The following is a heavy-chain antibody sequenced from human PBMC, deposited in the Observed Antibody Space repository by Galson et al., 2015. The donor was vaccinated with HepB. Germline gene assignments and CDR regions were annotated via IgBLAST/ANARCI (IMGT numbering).Heavy chain of an antibody. CDR2: IDSSSSYT. CDR3: VRDPPLGTPFDH. CDR1: GFTVSSNY. J-gene: IGHJ4*02. V-gene: IGHV3-21*01. D-gene: IGHD7-27*01. Sequence: SLRLSCAASGFTVSSNYMNWVRQAPGKGLEWVASIDSSSSYTYYADSLKGRFTISRDNAKNSLYLQMNSLRPEDTAVYYCVRDPPLGTPFDHWGQGTLVTVSS.